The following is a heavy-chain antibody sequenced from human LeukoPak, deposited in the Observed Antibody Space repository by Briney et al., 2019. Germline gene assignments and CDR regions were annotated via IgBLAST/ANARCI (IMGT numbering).Heavy chain of an antibody. CDR2: IDPSDSYS. CDR3: GGNNTTRSMIDF. D-gene: IGHD1-14*01. V-gene: IGHV5-10-1*01. J-gene: IGHJ4*02. Sequence: GESLKISCKGSGYSFNTYWISWVRQMPGKGLEWMVRIDPSDSYSDYSPSFQGHVTISADKSISTAYLQWGSLQASDTAMYYCGGNNTTRSMIDFWGQGTLVTVSS. CDR1: GYSFNTYW.